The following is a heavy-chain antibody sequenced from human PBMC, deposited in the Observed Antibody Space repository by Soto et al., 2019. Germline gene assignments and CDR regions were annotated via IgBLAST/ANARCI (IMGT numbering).Heavy chain of an antibody. CDR2: INHSGST. Sequence: QVQLQQWGAGLLKPSETLSLTCAVYGGSFSGYYWSWIRQPPGKGLEWIGEINHSGSTNYNPSLKSRVTISVDTSKNQFSLKLSSVTAADTAVYYCARGLGRSQIDYWGQGTLVTVSS. D-gene: IGHD1-26*01. CDR1: GGSFSGYY. J-gene: IGHJ4*02. V-gene: IGHV4-34*01. CDR3: ARGLGRSQIDY.